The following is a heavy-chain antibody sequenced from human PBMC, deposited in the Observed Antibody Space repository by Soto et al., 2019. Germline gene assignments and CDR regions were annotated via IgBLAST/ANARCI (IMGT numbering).Heavy chain of an antibody. CDR2: IYYTGTT. CDR1: GDSISSGGYY. CDR3: VRGGYCSSSNCYNWLDP. D-gene: IGHD2-2*01. J-gene: IGHJ5*02. V-gene: IGHV4-31*03. Sequence: SETLSLTCTVFGDSISSGGYYWSWIRQAPGKGLEWVGYIYYTGTTYYNPSLSSRFSMSIDTSTNQFSLTLSSVTAADTAVYYCVRGGYCSSSNCYNWLDPWGQGLLVTVSS.